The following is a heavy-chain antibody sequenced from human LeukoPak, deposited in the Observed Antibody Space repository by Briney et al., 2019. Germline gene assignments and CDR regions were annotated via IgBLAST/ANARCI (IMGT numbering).Heavy chain of an antibody. D-gene: IGHD3-16*01. V-gene: IGHV4-34*01. CDR3: AARLGGY. Sequence: KPSETLSLTCAVYGGSFSGCYWSWIRQPPGKGLEWIGEINHSGSTNYNPSLKSRVTISVDTSKNQFSLKLSSVTAADTAVYYCAARLGGYWGQGTLVTASS. J-gene: IGHJ4*02. CDR1: GGSFSGCY. CDR2: INHSGST.